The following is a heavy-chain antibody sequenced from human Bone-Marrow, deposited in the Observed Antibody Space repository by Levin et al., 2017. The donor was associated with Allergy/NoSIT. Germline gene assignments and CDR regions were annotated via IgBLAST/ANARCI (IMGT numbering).Heavy chain of an antibody. V-gene: IGHV3-66*01. CDR1: GFTVSSHY. CDR3: ARVKS. J-gene: IGHJ3*01. Sequence: GESLKISCAASGFTVSSHYMSWVRQAPGKGLEWVSVIYSGGSTYYADSVKGRFTISRDNSKNTLYLQMNSLRAEDTAVYYCARVKSWGQGTMVTVSS. CDR2: IYSGGST.